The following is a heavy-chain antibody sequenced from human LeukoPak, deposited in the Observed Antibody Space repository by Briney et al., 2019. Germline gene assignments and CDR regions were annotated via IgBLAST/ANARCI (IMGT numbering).Heavy chain of an antibody. V-gene: IGHV3-21*01. J-gene: IGHJ1*01. Sequence: RPGGSLRLSCAASGFTFSSYSMNWVRQAPGKGLEWVSSISSSSSYIYYADSVKGRFTISRDNAKNSLYLQMNSLRAEDTAVYYCARDVRGSSWFPEYFQHWGQGTLVTVSS. CDR1: GFTFSSYS. CDR3: ARDVRGSSWFPEYFQH. CDR2: ISSSSSYI. D-gene: IGHD6-13*01.